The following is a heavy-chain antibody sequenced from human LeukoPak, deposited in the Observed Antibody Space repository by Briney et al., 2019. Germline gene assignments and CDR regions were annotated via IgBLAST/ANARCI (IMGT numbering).Heavy chain of an antibody. CDR3: ARLQGRGDNYLDY. Sequence: ETQSLTCTVSGGSISNYYWSWIRQPPGKRLEWIGYVSCSGSSSSNPSLESRVTISVDMSKNQFSLRLSSVTASDTAVYYCARLQGRGDNYLDYWGEGTLVTASS. D-gene: IGHD7-27*01. CDR1: GGSISNYY. J-gene: IGHJ4*02. CDR2: VSCSGSS. V-gene: IGHV4-59*08.